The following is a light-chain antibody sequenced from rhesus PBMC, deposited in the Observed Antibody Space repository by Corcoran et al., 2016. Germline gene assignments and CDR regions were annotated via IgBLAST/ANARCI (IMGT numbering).Light chain of an antibody. J-gene: IGKJ2*01. CDR2: EGS. CDR3: QHYYSPPYS. CDR1: QAIFNV. Sequence: DIQMTQSPSSLSASVGDRVTITCRASQAIFNVLAWYQQKPGKTPQLLIYEGSTLQKGIPSRFSGDGSGIDFPLAISSLQSEDFATYYCQHYYSPPYSFGQGTKVEI. V-gene: IGKV1-21*01.